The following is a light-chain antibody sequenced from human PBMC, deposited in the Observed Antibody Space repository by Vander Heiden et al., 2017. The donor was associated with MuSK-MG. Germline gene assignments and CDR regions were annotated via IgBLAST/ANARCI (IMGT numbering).Light chain of an antibody. CDR2: KSS. Sequence: DIQMTQSPSTLSASVGDRVTITCRASQSISSWLAWYQHKPGRAPKLLIYKSSSLQSGVPSRFSGSGSATEFTLTISGLQPDDFATYYCQQDSTSPYTFGQGTKLEIK. CDR1: QSISSW. CDR3: QQDSTSPYT. J-gene: IGKJ2*01. V-gene: IGKV1-5*03.